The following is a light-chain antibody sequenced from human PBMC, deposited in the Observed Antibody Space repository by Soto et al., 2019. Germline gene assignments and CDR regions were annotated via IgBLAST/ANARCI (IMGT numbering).Light chain of an antibody. J-gene: IGKJ5*01. CDR1: QSVSSTY. CDR3: QQYGSPPIT. CDR2: GTS. Sequence: EIVLTQYPATLSLSPGERSTLSCMASQSVSSTYLGWYQQQPGQPPRLLMSGTSNRATGTTDRFSGSGSGTDFTLTISRLEPEDFAVYYCQQYGSPPITVGQGTRLEIK. V-gene: IGKV3-20*01.